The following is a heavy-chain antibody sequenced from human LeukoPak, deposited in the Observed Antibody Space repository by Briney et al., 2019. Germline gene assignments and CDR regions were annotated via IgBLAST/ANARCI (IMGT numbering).Heavy chain of an antibody. D-gene: IGHD2-15*01. CDR1: GGTFSSYA. J-gene: IGHJ5*02. Sequence: ASVKVSCKASGGTFSSYAISWVRQAPGQGLEWMGGIIPIFGTANYAQKFQGRVTITADESTSTAYMELSSLRSEDTAVYYCARDPPRRCSGGSCYSGWFDPWGQGTLVTVSS. CDR2: IIPIFGTA. CDR3: ARDPPRRCSGGSCYSGWFDP. V-gene: IGHV1-69*13.